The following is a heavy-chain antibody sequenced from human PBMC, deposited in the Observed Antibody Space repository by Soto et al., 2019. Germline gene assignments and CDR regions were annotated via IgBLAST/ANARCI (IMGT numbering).Heavy chain of an antibody. V-gene: IGHV1-18*01. CDR2: ISTYNGNT. CDR1: GYTFTTYG. CDR3: ARGPTDYYANSGNYFLDY. Sequence: QVQLVQSGAEVNKPGASVKVSCKASGYTFTTYGMSWVRQAPGQGLDWMGRISTYNGNTKYAERLQGRVTMTTDTTPRTAYMELRSLRSDDTAVYYCARGPTDYYANSGNYFLDYWGQGTLDTVSS. J-gene: IGHJ4*02. D-gene: IGHD3-22*01.